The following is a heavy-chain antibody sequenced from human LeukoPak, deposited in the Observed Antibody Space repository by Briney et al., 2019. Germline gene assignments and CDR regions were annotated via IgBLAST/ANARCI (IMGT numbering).Heavy chain of an antibody. J-gene: IGHJ4*02. D-gene: IGHD3-16*02. CDR1: GFTFSGYG. V-gene: IGHV3-30*03. CDR2: ISYDGSNK. Sequence: GGALRLSCAASGFTFSGYGLNWVRQAPGKGLEWVAVISYDGSNKYYADSVKGRFTISRDNSKNTLYLQMNSLRAEDTAVYYCARDNRGDYVWGSYRLDYWGQGTLVSVSS. CDR3: ARDNRGDYVWGSYRLDY.